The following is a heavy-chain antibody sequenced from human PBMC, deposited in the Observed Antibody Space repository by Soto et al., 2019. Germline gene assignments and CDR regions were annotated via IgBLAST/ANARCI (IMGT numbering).Heavy chain of an antibody. CDR3: AKVPGYGTGWVTTFDY. D-gene: IGHD4-17*01. CDR2: ISGSGGST. CDR1: GFTFSSYA. V-gene: IGHV3-23*01. Sequence: SGGSLRLSCAASGFTFSSYAMSWVRQAPGKGLEWVSAISGSGGSTYYADSVKGRFTISRDNSKNTLYLQMNSLRAEDTAVYYCAKVPGYGTGWVTTFDYWGQGTLVTVSS. J-gene: IGHJ4*02.